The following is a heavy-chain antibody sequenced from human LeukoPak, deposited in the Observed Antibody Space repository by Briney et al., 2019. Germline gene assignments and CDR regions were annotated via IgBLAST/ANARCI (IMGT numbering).Heavy chain of an antibody. D-gene: IGHD2-15*01. V-gene: IGHV1-2*02. J-gene: IGHJ4*02. CDR2: INPNSGGT. CDR1: GYTFTGYY. Sequence: ASVKVSRKASGYTFTGYYMHWVRQAPGQGLEWMGWINPNSGGTNYAKKFQGRVTMTRDTSISTAYMELSRLRSDDTAVYYCARETYCSGGSCYSADYWGQGTLVTVSS. CDR3: ARETYCSGGSCYSADY.